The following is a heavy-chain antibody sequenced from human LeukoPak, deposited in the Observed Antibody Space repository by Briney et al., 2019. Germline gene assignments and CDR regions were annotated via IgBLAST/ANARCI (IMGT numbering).Heavy chain of an antibody. V-gene: IGHV4-39*01. CDR3: ARRGYDSSGYYRNY. CDR2: IYYSGST. CDR1: GGSFSGYY. J-gene: IGHJ4*02. D-gene: IGHD3-22*01. Sequence: SETLSLTCAVYGGSFSGYYWGWIRQPPGKGLEWIGSIYYSGSTYYNPSLKSRVTISVDTSKNQFSLRLSSVTAADTAVYYCARRGYDSSGYYRNYWGQGTLVTVSS.